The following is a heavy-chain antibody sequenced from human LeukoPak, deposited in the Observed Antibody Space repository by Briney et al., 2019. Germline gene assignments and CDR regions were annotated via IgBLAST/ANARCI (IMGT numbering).Heavy chain of an antibody. CDR1: GFTFSSYA. V-gene: IGHV3-23*01. J-gene: IGHJ4*02. D-gene: IGHD1-1*01. CDR2: ISGSGGST. Sequence: PGGSLRLSCAASGFTFSSYAMSWVRQAPGKGLEWVSSISGSGGSTYYADSVKGRFTISRDNSKNTLHLQMNSLRAEDTAVFYCARKGELERRRSWDYWGQGTLVTVSS. CDR3: ARKGELERRRSWDY.